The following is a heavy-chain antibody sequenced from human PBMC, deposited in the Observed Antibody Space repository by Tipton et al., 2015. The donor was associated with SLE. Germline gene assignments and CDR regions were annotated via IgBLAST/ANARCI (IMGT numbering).Heavy chain of an antibody. J-gene: IGHJ4*02. V-gene: IGHV4-4*02. Sequence: TLSLTCAVSGGSISDNWWSWVGQPPGKGLEGIGEVSHRGNANYNPSLGSRLTISVEKSSSQVSLKLSSVTAADTALYYCARGGLGSNLRGSSYLGYWGQGTLVSVSS. CDR2: VSHRGNA. CDR1: GGSISDNW. CDR3: ARGGLGSNLRGSSYLGY. D-gene: IGHD7-27*01.